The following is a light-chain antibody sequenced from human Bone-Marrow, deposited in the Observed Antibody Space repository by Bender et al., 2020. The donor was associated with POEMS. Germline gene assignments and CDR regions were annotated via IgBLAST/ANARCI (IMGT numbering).Light chain of an antibody. CDR1: GSDVGSSNL. CDR2: EGS. V-gene: IGLV2-14*02. CDR3: CSYRSSSTLYV. Sequence: QSVLTQPPSVSGAPGQRVTISCTGSGSDVGSSNLVSWYQQHPDKAPKLMIYEGSKRPPGVSNRFSGSRSGNTASLTISGLQAEDEADYYCCSYRSSSTLYVFGTGTKVTVL. J-gene: IGLJ1*01.